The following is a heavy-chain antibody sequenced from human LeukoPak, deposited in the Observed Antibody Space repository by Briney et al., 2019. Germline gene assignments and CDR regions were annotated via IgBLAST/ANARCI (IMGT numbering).Heavy chain of an antibody. D-gene: IGHD3-16*01. Sequence: ASVKVSCKASGYTFTSYDINWVRQATGQGLEWMGWMNPNSGNTGYAQKFQGRVTMTRNTSISIAYMELSSLRSEDTAVYYCARGHRYDYVWGSTYWGQGTLVTVSS. CDR2: MNPNSGNT. J-gene: IGHJ4*02. CDR3: ARGHRYDYVWGSTY. CDR1: GYTFTSYD. V-gene: IGHV1-8*01.